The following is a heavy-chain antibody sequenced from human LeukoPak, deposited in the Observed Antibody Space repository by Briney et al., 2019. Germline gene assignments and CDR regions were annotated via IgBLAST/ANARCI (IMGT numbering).Heavy chain of an antibody. D-gene: IGHD4-11*01. V-gene: IGHV3-11*01. J-gene: IGHJ4*02. Sequence: PGGSLRLSCTASGFIFSDYYMSWIRQAPGKGLEWLSYNSSSGTTIYYADSVKGRFTISRDNAKNSLYLQMNSLRAEDTAVYHCARGYSNYYFDYWGQGTLVTVSS. CDR1: GFIFSDYY. CDR3: ARGYSNYYFDY. CDR2: NSSSGTTI.